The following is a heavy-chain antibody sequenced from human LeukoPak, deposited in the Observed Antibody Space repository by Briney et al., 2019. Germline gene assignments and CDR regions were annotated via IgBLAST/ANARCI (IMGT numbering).Heavy chain of an antibody. J-gene: IGHJ4*02. D-gene: IGHD2-21*01. CDR1: GFTFDNSA. CDR2: ISGSGGST. Sequence: GGSLRLSCAASGFTFDNSAMSWVRQAPGRGLEWVSAISGSGGSTYSADSVKGRFSISRDNSKKTLFLQMSSLRAEDTAVYYCAKGSGATRPYYFDYWGQGTLVTVSS. V-gene: IGHV3-23*01. CDR3: AKGSGATRPYYFDY.